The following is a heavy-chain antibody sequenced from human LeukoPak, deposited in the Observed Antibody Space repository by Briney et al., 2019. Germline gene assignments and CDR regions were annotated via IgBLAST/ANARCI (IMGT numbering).Heavy chain of an antibody. CDR2: FDPEDGET. V-gene: IGHV1-24*01. CDR3: ATEGGFRYSGSYRFDY. CDR1: GYTLTELS. J-gene: IGHJ4*02. Sequence: ASVKVSCKVSGYTLTELSMHWVRQAPGKGLEWMGGFDPEDGETIYAQKFQGRVTMTEDTSTDTAYMELSSLRSEDTAVYYCATEGGFRYSGSYRFDYWGQGTLVTVSS. D-gene: IGHD1-26*01.